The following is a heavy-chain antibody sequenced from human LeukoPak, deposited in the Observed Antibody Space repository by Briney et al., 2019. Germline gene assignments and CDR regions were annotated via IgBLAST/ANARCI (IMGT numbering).Heavy chain of an antibody. Sequence: SETLSLTCAVYGGSFSGYYWSWIRQPPGKGLEWIGEINHSGSTNYNPSLKSRVTISVDTSKNQFSLKLSSVTAADTAVYYCARHLGGAFDIWGQGTMVTVSS. CDR3: ARHLGGAFDI. CDR1: GGSFSGYY. J-gene: IGHJ3*02. V-gene: IGHV4-34*01. CDR2: INHSGST. D-gene: IGHD2-15*01.